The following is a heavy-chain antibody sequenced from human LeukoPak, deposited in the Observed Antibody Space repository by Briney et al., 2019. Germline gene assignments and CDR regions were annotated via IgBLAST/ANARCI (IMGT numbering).Heavy chain of an antibody. D-gene: IGHD3-10*01. CDR2: IGTVGDT. V-gene: IGHV3-13*04. J-gene: IGHJ3*02. CDR1: GFTFSGYD. CDR3: ARETGDVLLGAFDI. Sequence: PGGSLRLSCAASGFTFSGYDFHWVRQATGRGLEWVSAIGTVGDTHYLDSVKGRFTISRENAKNSLYLQMNSPRAGDTAVYYCARETGDVLLGAFDIWGQGTMVTVSS.